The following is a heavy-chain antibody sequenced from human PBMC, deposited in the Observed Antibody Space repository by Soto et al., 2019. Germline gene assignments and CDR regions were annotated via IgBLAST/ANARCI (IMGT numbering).Heavy chain of an antibody. J-gene: IGHJ3*02. D-gene: IGHD7-27*01. Sequence: EVQLLESGGGLVQPGGSLRLSCAASGFTFSSYAMSWVRQAPGKGLEWVSAISGSGGSTYYADYVKGRFTISRDNSKNTLYLQMNSLRAEDTAVYYCAKVGQPWGAFDIWGQGTMVTVSS. CDR2: ISGSGGST. CDR3: AKVGQPWGAFDI. CDR1: GFTFSSYA. V-gene: IGHV3-23*01.